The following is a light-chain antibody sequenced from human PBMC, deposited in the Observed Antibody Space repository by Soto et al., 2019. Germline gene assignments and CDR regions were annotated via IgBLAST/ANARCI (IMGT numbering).Light chain of an antibody. Sequence: EIVLTQFPGTLSLSPGERATLSCRASQSLTSNFLVWYQQKPGQAPRLLISSASRRATGIPDRFSGSGSGKEFTLTISRLDPEDFGVYYCHQSGSSPLTFGPGTKV. CDR3: HQSGSSPLT. V-gene: IGKV3-20*01. J-gene: IGKJ3*01. CDR2: SAS. CDR1: QSLTSNF.